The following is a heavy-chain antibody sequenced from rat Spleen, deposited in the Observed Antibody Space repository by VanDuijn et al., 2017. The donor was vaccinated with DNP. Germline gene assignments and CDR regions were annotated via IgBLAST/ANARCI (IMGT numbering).Heavy chain of an antibody. J-gene: IGHJ1*01. CDR1: GSSISSNY. Sequence: EVQLQESGPGLVKPSQSLSLTCSVTGSSISSNYWGWIRIFPGSKMEWMGYISYSGSTRYNPSLKSRISITRDTSKNQFFLQLNSVTTEDTATYYCARYSGYYWYLDFWGPGTMVTVSS. D-gene: IGHD1-1*01. CDR2: ISYSGST. V-gene: IGHV3-1*01. CDR3: ARYSGYYWYLDF.